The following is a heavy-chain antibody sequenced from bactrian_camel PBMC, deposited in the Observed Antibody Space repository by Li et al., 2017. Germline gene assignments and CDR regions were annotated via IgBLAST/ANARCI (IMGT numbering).Heavy chain of an antibody. D-gene: IGHD1*01. V-gene: IGHV3S40*01. J-gene: IGHJ4*01. CDR1: RDTLDLGSKC. CDR2: IYAGGVAT. CDR3: AADRLACLRDNWQNLGGITP. Sequence: DVQLVESGGGSVQVGGSLRLSCTASRDTLDLGSKCMAWLGQDPGKEREGLATIYAGGVATHYADSVKGRFTISRDSAENTAYLQMDRLQPEDTAMYYCAADRLACLRDNWQNLGGITPGARGPRSPSP.